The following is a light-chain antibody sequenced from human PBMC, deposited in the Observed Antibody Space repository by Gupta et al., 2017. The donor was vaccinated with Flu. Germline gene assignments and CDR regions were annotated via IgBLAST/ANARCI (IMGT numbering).Light chain of an antibody. CDR2: DNN. V-gene: IGLV1-51*01. CDR1: NSNIGNNF. CDR3: GTWDNNLRGV. Sequence: QKVTISCSGSNSNIGNNFVSWYQQLPGTAPKLLIYDNNKRPSGIPDQFSGSKSGTSATLGITGLQTGDEADYYCGTWDNNLRGVFGGGTKLTVL. J-gene: IGLJ3*02.